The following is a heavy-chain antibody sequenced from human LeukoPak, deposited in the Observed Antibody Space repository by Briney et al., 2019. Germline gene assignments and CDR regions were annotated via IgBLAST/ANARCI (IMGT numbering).Heavy chain of an antibody. CDR2: ISYDGSNK. V-gene: IGHV3-30-3*01. CDR3: ARELFPSMVGGSYLPSDY. J-gene: IGHJ4*02. CDR1: RFTFSSYA. D-gene: IGHD1-26*01. Sequence: GGSLRLSCAASRFTFSSYAMHWVSQAQGKGLEWVAVISYDGSNKYYADSVKGRFTISRDDSKNTLYLQMNSLRAEDTAVYYCARELFPSMVGGSYLPSDYWGQGTLVTVSS.